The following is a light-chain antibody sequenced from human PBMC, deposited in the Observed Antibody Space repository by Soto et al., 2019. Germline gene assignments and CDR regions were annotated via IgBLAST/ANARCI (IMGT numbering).Light chain of an antibody. CDR1: SSDVGGTKY. CDR2: KVT. V-gene: IGLV2-14*03. J-gene: IGLJ1*01. Sequence: QSVLTQPASVSGSPGQSITISCTGSSSDVGGTKYVSWYQQNPGKAPKLIINKVTNRPAGVPYRFSGSKSGNTASLTISALLAEDEGDYFCSSSTGDNLYVFGTGTKVTVL. CDR3: SSSTGDNLYV.